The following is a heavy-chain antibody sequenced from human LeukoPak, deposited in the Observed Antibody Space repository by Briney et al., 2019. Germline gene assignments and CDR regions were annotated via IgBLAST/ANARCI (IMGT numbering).Heavy chain of an antibody. Sequence: GGSLRLSCAASGFSFSTYAMSWVRQAPGKGLEWVSAISGSDGRTYYADSVKGRFTISRDNSKNTLDLQMNSLRAEDTAVYYCAREYTSSSYYYGMDVWGQGTTVTVS. J-gene: IGHJ6*02. CDR3: AREYTSSSYYYGMDV. CDR2: ISGSDGRT. D-gene: IGHD6-6*01. CDR1: GFSFSTYA. V-gene: IGHV3-23*01.